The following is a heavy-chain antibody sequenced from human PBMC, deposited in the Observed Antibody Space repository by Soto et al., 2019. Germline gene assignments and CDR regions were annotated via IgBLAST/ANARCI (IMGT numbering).Heavy chain of an antibody. Sequence: PGGSLRLSCAASGSTFSGSAIHWVRQASGNGLEWVGRIRSKVNNYATAYAASVKGRFIISRDDSKKTAYLQMYSLKTEDTAVYYCTRLFADGDALDIWGQGTMVTVS. CDR2: IRSKVNNYAT. CDR3: TRLFADGDALDI. V-gene: IGHV3-73*01. J-gene: IGHJ3*02. CDR1: GSTFSGSA.